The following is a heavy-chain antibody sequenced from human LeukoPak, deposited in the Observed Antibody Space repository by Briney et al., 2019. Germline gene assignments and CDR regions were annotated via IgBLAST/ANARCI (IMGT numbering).Heavy chain of an antibody. D-gene: IGHD5/OR15-5a*01. J-gene: IGHJ6*03. CDR2: INPNSGGT. Sequence: ASVKVSCKASGYTFTGYFMNWVRQAPGQGLEWMGWINPNSGGTSYAQKFQGRVTMTRDTSISTAYIELSKLRSDDTAVYYCARGGTPVFYYYMDVWGEGTTVTVSS. V-gene: IGHV1-2*02. CDR1: GYTFTGYF. CDR3: ARGGTPVFYYYMDV.